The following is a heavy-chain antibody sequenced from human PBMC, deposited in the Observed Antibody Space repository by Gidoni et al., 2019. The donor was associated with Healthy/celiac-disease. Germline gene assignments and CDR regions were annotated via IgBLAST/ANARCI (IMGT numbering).Heavy chain of an antibody. D-gene: IGHD4-17*01. CDR1: GGTFSSYA. J-gene: IGHJ4*02. V-gene: IGHV1-69*04. CDR2: IIPILGIA. CDR3: ARETVTTGGGNYYFDY. Sequence: QVQLVQSGAEVKKPGSSVKVSCKASGGTFSSYAISWVRQAPGQGLEWMGRIIPILGIANYAQKFQGRVTITADKSTSTAYMGLSSLRSEDTAVYYCARETVTTGGGNYYFDYWGQGTLVTVSS.